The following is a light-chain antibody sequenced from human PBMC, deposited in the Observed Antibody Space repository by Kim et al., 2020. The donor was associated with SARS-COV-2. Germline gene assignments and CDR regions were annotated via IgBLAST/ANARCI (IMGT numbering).Light chain of an antibody. Sequence: PGERATLSCRASQSVSSNLAWYQQKPGQAPRLLIYGASTRATGIPARFSGSGSGTEFTLTISSLQSEDFAVYYCQQYNNWLTWTFGQGTKVDIK. J-gene: IGKJ1*01. CDR3: QQYNNWLTWT. CDR2: GAS. V-gene: IGKV3-15*01. CDR1: QSVSSN.